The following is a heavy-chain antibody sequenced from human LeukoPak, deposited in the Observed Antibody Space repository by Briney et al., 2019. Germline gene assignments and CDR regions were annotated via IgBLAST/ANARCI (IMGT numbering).Heavy chain of an antibody. CDR2: IYYSGST. V-gene: IGHV4-39*07. D-gene: IGHD3-22*01. J-gene: IGHJ6*02. CDR1: GGSISSSSYY. CDR3: ARWYYYDSSGYYYRYYYYGLDV. Sequence: SETLSLTCTVSGGSISSSSYYWGWIRQPPGKGLEWIGSIYYSGSTYYNPSLKSRVTISVDTSKNQFSLKLSSVTAADTAVYYCARWYYYDSSGYYYRYYYYGLDVWGQGTTVTVSS.